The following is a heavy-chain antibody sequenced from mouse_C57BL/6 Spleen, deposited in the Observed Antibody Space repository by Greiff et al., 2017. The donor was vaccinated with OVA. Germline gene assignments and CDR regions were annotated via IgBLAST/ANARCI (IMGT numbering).Heavy chain of an antibody. Sequence: EVQLVESGGGLVKPGGSLKLSCAASGFTFSDYGMHWVRQAPEKGLEWVAYISSGSSTIYYADTVKGRFTISRDNAKNTLFLQMTSLRSEDTAMYYCARGNYYSYAMDYWGQGTSVTVSS. J-gene: IGHJ4*01. CDR3: ARGNYYSYAMDY. CDR2: ISSGSSTI. CDR1: GFTFSDYG. D-gene: IGHD1-1*01. V-gene: IGHV5-17*01.